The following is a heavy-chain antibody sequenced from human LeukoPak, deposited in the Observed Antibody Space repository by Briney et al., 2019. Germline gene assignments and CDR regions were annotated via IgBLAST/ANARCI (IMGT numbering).Heavy chain of an antibody. CDR1: GFTFRRCA. CDR2: INDYGSRT. V-gene: IGHV3-64D*09. CDR3: VKDLSGSYTFDY. D-gene: IGHD1-26*01. J-gene: IGHJ4*02. Sequence: GGSLRLSCSASGFTFRRCAMHWVRQGPGKGLEYVSGINDYGSRTHYGDSAKGRFIISRDDSRNTVFLHMNSLRGDDTALYYCVKDLSGSYTFDYWGQGILVTVSS.